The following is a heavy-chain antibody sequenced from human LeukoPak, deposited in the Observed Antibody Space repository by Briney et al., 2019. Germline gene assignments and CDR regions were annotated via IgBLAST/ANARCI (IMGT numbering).Heavy chain of an antibody. V-gene: IGHV3-23*01. CDR2: ISGSGGST. Sequence: GGSLRLSCAASGFTFSSYAMSWVRQAPGKGLEWVSTISGSGGSTDYADSVKGRFTISRDNSKNTLYLQMDSLGAEDTAEYYCATMGYDFWSGYWPDYWGQGTLDTVSS. J-gene: IGHJ4*02. CDR3: ATMGYDFWSGYWPDY. D-gene: IGHD3-3*01. CDR1: GFTFSSYA.